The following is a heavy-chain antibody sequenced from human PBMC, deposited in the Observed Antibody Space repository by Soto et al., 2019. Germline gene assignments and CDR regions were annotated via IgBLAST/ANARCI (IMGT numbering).Heavy chain of an antibody. CDR1: GFTFSNYA. Sequence: EVLLLESGGALVQPGGSLRLSCAASGFTFSNYAMSWVRQAPGKGLDWISTITYSGGSTHYADSVKGRFTVSRDNSNNTLYLQVNSLRADDTAVYYCARKYSYGSGTYLFNFDYWGQGTLVTVSS. J-gene: IGHJ4*02. CDR2: ITYSGGST. CDR3: ARKYSYGSGTYLFNFDY. D-gene: IGHD3-10*01. V-gene: IGHV3-23*01.